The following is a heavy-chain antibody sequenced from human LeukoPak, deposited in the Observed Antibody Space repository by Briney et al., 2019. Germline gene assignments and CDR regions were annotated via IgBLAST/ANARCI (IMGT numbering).Heavy chain of an antibody. Sequence: GASVKVSCKASAYTFTGYGISWVRQAPGQGLEWMGWISAYNGNTNYAQKLQGRVTMTTDTSTTTAYMELRSLRSDDTAVYYCARGYCSSTSCYLQYYYYMDVWGKGTTVTVSS. J-gene: IGHJ6*03. V-gene: IGHV1-18*01. CDR3: ARGYCSSTSCYLQYYYYMDV. D-gene: IGHD2-2*01. CDR1: AYTFTGYG. CDR2: ISAYNGNT.